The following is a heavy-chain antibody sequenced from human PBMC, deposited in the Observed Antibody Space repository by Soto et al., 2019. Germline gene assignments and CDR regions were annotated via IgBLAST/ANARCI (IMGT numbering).Heavy chain of an antibody. Sequence: ASVKFSSKTSGYTFTHSYIPWVLKPPGKGLEWMGWISPSSGATQYAQKFQGWVTVTRDTSTSTVYLDVSRLKSDGSAVYYCARELYDNGPSGLDVWGQGTTVTVSS. CDR2: ISPSSGAT. D-gene: IGHD3-22*01. CDR3: ARELYDNGPSGLDV. V-gene: IGHV1-2*04. J-gene: IGHJ6*02. CDR1: GYTFTHSY.